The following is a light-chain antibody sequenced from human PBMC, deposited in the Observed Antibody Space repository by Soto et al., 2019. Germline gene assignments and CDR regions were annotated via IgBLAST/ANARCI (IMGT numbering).Light chain of an antibody. V-gene: IGKV1-8*01. CDR3: QQCYSYPRT. Sequence: AIRVTQSPSSFSASTGDRVTITCRASQGISSYLAWYQQKPGKAPKLLIYAASTLQSGVPSRFSGSGSGTDFTLTISCLQSEDFATYYCQQCYSYPRTFGQGTKVDIK. J-gene: IGKJ1*01. CDR1: QGISSY. CDR2: AAS.